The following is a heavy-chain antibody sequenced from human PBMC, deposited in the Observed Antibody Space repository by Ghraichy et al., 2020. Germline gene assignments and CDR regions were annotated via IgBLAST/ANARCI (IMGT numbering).Heavy chain of an antibody. V-gene: IGHV3-48*04. CDR2: ISSTSGTM. Sequence: GESLNISYAVSGFTFSSYSMNWVRQAPGKGLEWVSYISSTSGTMYYADSVKGRFTISRDNAKNSLYLQMNSLRAEDTAVYYCARYDTQIGWFDPWGQGTLVTVSS. CDR1: GFTFSSYS. CDR3: ARYDTQIGWFDP. D-gene: IGHD3-16*01. J-gene: IGHJ5*02.